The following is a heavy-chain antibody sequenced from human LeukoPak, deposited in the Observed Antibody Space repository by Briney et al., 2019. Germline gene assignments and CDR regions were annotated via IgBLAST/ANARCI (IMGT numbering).Heavy chain of an antibody. CDR3: ARLRAYTTTHQYYFDY. Sequence: SETLSLTCTVSGGSISPYYWTWIRQPPGKGLEWIGYIYSKGDTDYKTSLKSRVTISLDTSQNQFSLRLRSVTAADAAVYYCARLRAYTTTHQYYFDYWGQGTLVTVSS. J-gene: IGHJ4*02. CDR2: IYSKGDT. D-gene: IGHD3-16*01. V-gene: IGHV4-4*09. CDR1: GGSISPYY.